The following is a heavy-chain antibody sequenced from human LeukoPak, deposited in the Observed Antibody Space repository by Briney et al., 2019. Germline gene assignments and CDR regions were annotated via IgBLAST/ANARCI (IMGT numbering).Heavy chain of an antibody. Sequence: PSETLSLTCAVSGGSISSGGYYWSWIRQHPGKGLEWIGYIYHRGSTYYNPSLKSRVTISVDTSKNQFSLKLSSVTAADTAVYYCAGGSSGSVPKVDYWGQGTLVTVSS. J-gene: IGHJ4*02. CDR3: AGGSSGSVPKVDY. V-gene: IGHV4-31*11. D-gene: IGHD3-22*01. CDR2: IYHRGST. CDR1: GGSISSGGYY.